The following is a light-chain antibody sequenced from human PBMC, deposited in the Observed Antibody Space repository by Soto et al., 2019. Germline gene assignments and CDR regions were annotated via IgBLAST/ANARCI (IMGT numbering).Light chain of an antibody. V-gene: IGLV2-23*01. CDR3: CSYAGSSTVV. CDR2: EGS. Sequence: QSALTQPASVSGSPGQSITISCTGTSSDVGSYNLVSWYQLHPGKAPKLMIYEGSKRPSGVSNRFSGSKSGNTASLTISGLQAEDEADYYCCSYAGSSTVVFGGGTKPTVL. J-gene: IGLJ2*01. CDR1: SSDVGSYNL.